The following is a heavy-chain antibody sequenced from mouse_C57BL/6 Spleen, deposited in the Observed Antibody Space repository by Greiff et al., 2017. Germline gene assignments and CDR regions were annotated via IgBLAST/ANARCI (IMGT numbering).Heavy chain of an antibody. CDR2: IHPNSGST. D-gene: IGHD1-1*01. V-gene: IGHV1-64*01. J-gene: IGHJ1*03. CDR1: GYTFTSYW. Sequence: QVQLQQPGAELVKPGASVKLSCKASGYTFTSYWMHWVKQRPGQGLEWIGMIHPNSGSTNYNEKFKSKATLTVDKSSSTAYMQLSSLTSEDSAVYYCAEDYGSPLWYFDVWGTGTTVTVSS. CDR3: AEDYGSPLWYFDV.